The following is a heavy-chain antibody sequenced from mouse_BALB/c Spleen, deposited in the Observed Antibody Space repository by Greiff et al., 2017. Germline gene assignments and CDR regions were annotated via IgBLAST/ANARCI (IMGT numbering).Heavy chain of an antibody. V-gene: IGHV1-54*01. D-gene: IGHD2-1*01. CDR2: INPGSGGT. J-gene: IGHJ2*01. CDR3: ARNYGNLFDY. CDR1: GYSFTNYL. Sequence: QVQLQQSGAELVRPGPSVKVSCKASGYSFTNYLIEWVQQRPGQGLEWIGVINPGSGGTNYNEKLKGKATLTADKSSSTAYMQLSSLTSDDSAVYFCARNYGNLFDYWGQGTTLTVSS.